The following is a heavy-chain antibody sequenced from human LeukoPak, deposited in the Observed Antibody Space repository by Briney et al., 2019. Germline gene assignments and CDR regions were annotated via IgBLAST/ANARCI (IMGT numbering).Heavy chain of an antibody. J-gene: IGHJ4*02. V-gene: IGHV3-43*01. Sequence: GGSLRLSCAASGFTFDDYTMHWVRQAPGKRLEWVSLISWDGGSTYYADSVKGRFTISRDNSKNSLYLQMNSLRTEDTALYYCAKDIEQQLLFDYWGQGTLVTVSS. CDR2: ISWDGGST. CDR3: AKDIEQQLLFDY. CDR1: GFTFDDYT. D-gene: IGHD6-13*01.